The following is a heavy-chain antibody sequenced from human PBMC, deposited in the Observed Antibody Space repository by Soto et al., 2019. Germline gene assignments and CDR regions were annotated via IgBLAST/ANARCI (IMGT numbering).Heavy chain of an antibody. CDR2: IKQDGSEK. D-gene: IGHD5-12*01. CDR3: AVDPSASDAFYDALDI. CDR1: GFTFSSYW. Sequence: GGSLRLSCAASGFTFSSYWMSWVRQAPGKGLEWVANIKQDGSEKYYVDSVKGRFTISRDNAKNSLYLQMNSLRAEDTAVYYCAVDPSASDAFYDALDIWGQGTMVTVSS. J-gene: IGHJ3*02. V-gene: IGHV3-7*01.